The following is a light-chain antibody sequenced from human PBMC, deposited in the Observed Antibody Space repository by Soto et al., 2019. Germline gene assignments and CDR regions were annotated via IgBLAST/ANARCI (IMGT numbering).Light chain of an antibody. J-gene: IGKJ1*01. Sequence: EIVLTQSPGTLSLSPGERATLSCRASQSVSSSYLAWYQQKPGQAPRLLIYGASSRATGVPDRFSGSGSGTDFALTISRLEPEDFAVYYCHQYGGSPGTLGQGTKVDI. CDR3: HQYGGSPGT. CDR1: QSVSSSY. CDR2: GAS. V-gene: IGKV3-20*01.